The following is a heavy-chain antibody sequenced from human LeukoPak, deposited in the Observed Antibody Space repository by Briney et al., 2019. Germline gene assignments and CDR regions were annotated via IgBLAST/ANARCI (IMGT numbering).Heavy chain of an antibody. Sequence: SDTLSPTCAVYGGSFSNYFWSWICQPPQKGREWVGEINNSGNTNYNPSLKSRVTISVDTSKYQFSLKLTSVTAADTAVYYCARVRTTVTTFKNYCDGLDVWGQGTTVTVSS. CDR1: GGSFSNYF. CDR2: INNSGNT. D-gene: IGHD4-17*01. CDR3: ARVRTTVTTFKNYCDGLDV. J-gene: IGHJ6*02. V-gene: IGHV4-34*01.